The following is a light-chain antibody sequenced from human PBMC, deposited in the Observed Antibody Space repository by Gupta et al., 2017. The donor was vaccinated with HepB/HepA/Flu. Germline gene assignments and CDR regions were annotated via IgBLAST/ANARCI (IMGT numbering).Light chain of an antibody. CDR2: ENI. J-gene: IGLJ2*01. CDR1: SSNIGNSY. V-gene: IGLV1-51*02. Sequence: QSIFTQTPSLSAPPGQKVTISCSVNSSNIGNSYVSWYQQVPERAPKLLIYENIKRPAVIPDRFGGSKSGTAATLGSTVLQTGDEADYCCGTCDTILKGDVFGGGTKLTVL. CDR3: GTCDTILKGDV.